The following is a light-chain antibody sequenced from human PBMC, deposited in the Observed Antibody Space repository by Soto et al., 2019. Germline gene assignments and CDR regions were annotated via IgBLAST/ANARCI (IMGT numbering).Light chain of an antibody. V-gene: IGKV1-39*01. CDR3: HQSYSTHSIT. J-gene: IGKJ5*01. CDR1: QGIVKY. CDR2: AAS. Sequence: IRMYKSPSSLSASVGDRVTITCRATQGIVKYLNRYQQQPGKTPKLLIFAASSLQSGVPSRFSGSACGTDFTITISSLQPPDYATYYCHQSYSTHSITFGQGTRLEI.